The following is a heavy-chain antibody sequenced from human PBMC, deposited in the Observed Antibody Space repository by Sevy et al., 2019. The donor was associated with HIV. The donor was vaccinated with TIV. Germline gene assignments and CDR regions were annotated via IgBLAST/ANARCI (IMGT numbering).Heavy chain of an antibody. D-gene: IGHD6-13*01. J-gene: IGHJ5*02. CDR2: INPSGGST. CDR1: GYTFTSYY. Sequence: ASVKVSCKASGYTFTSYYMHWVRQAPGQGLEWMGIINPSGGSTSYAQKFQGRVTMTRDTSTSTVYMELSSLRSEDTAVYYCARRSAAGEGDPRNWFDPWGQGTLVTVSS. CDR3: ARRSAAGEGDPRNWFDP. V-gene: IGHV1-46*01.